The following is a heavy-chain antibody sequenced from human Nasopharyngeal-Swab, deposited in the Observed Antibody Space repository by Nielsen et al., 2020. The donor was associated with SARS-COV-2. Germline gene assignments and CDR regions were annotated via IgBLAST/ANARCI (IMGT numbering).Heavy chain of an antibody. CDR1: GFTFSSYT. CDR2: TNAAGTYA. V-gene: IGHV3-21*01. J-gene: IGHJ3*01. Sequence: ESLKTPCAAFGFTFSSYTMNLVRQAPGKGLVWVASTNAAGTYAHYADSVKGRFTISRENAKNSLYLQMNSLGAEDTAVYYCLKGDSRDVWGQGTMVTVSS. D-gene: IGHD3-22*01. CDR3: LKGDSRDV.